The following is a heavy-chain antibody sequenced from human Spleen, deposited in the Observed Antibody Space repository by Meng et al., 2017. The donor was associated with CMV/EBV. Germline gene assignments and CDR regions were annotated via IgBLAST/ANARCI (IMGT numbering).Heavy chain of an antibody. CDR2: IYHNGIT. Sequence: SETLSLTCTVSGASISSSSYFWDWIRQPPGKGLEWIGQIYHNGITNYNPSLKSRVTLSVDTSKNQFSLQLTSLTATDTAVYYCARSSSGWYDGYFDSWGQGTLVTVSS. D-gene: IGHD6-19*01. V-gene: IGHV4-39*07. CDR3: ARSSSGWYDGYFDS. CDR1: GASISSSSYF. J-gene: IGHJ4*02.